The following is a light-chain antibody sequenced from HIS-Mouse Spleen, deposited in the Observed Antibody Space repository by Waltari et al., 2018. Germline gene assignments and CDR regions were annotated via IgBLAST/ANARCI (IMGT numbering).Light chain of an antibody. CDR2: EGS. V-gene: IGLV2-23*03. CDR1: SRDVGSYNL. Sequence: QSALTQPASVSGSPGQSITISCTGTSRDVGSYNLVSWYQQPPGKAPKLMIYEGSKRPSGVSNRFSGSKSGNTASLTISGLQAEDEADYYCCSYAGSSTFLYVFGTGTKVTVL. CDR3: CSYAGSSTFLYV. J-gene: IGLJ1*01.